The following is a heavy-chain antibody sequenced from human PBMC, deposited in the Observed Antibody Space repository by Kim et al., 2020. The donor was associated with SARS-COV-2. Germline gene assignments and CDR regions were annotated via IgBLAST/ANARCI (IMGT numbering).Heavy chain of an antibody. V-gene: IGHV3-9*01. D-gene: IGHD6-13*01. J-gene: IGHJ4*02. CDR1: GFTFDDYA. CDR2: ISWNSGSI. Sequence: GGSLRLSCAASGFTFDDYAMHWVRQAPGKGLEWVSGISWNSGSIGYADSVKGRFTISRDNAKNSLYLQMNSLRAEDTALYYCAKAPGSYSSSFVDYWGQGTLVTVSS. CDR3: AKAPGSYSSSFVDY.